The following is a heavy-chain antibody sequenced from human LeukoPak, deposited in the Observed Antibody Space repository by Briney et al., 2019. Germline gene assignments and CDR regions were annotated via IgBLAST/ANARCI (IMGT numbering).Heavy chain of an antibody. Sequence: GGSLRLSCAASGFTVSSNYMSWVRQAPGKGLEWVSVIYSGGSTYYADSVKGRFTISRDNSKNTLYLQMNSLRAEDTAVYYCARELRFGESGPFDLWGRGTLVTVSS. V-gene: IGHV3-53*01. CDR3: ARELRFGESGPFDL. CDR1: GFTVSSNY. CDR2: IYSGGST. J-gene: IGHJ2*01. D-gene: IGHD3-10*01.